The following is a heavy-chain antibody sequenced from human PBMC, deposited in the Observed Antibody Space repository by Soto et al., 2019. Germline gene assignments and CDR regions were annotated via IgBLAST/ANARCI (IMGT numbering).Heavy chain of an antibody. Sequence: PGESLKISCKGSGYSFTSYWINWVRQMPGKGLEWMGRVDPSDSYTNYSPSFQGHVTISADKSISTAYLQWSSLKASDTAIYYCATKTRGYAMDVWGQGTTVTVSS. CDR3: ATKTRGYAMDV. CDR2: VDPSDSYT. V-gene: IGHV5-10-1*01. CDR1: GYSFTSYW. D-gene: IGHD4-17*01. J-gene: IGHJ6*02.